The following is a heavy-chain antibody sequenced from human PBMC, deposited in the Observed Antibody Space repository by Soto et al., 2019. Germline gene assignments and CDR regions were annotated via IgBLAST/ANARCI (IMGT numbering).Heavy chain of an antibody. D-gene: IGHD3-9*01. V-gene: IGHV4-30-4*01. CDR3: AREIEYDILTGYYYFDY. Sequence: PSETLSLTCTVSGGSISSGDYYWSWIRQPPGKGLEWIGYIYYSGSTYYNPSLKSRVTISVDTSKNQFSLKLSSVTAADTAVYYCAREIEYDILTGYYYFDYWGQGTLVTVSS. J-gene: IGHJ4*02. CDR2: IYYSGST. CDR1: GGSISSGDYY.